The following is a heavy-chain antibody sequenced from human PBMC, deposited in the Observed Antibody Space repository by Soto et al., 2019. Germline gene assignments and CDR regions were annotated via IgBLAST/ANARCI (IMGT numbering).Heavy chain of an antibody. V-gene: IGHV1-3*01. D-gene: IGHD2-15*01. CDR2: IIAGSGNT. CDR1: GYRFTSRT. Sequence: QVQLVQSGAEVKKPGASVKVSCKASGYRFTSRTMHWVRQAPGQRLEWRGWIIAGSGNTKYSQNFQGRLTNTRDTSAITVYMGLCSLGFEYAAVYYCAELGYFGGDSCYPLDIWGQGTMVIVSS. CDR3: AELGYFGGDSCYPLDI. J-gene: IGHJ3*02.